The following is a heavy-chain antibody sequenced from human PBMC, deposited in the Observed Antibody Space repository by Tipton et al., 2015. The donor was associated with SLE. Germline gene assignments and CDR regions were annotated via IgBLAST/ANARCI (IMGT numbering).Heavy chain of an antibody. D-gene: IGHD3-22*01. J-gene: IGHJ4*02. CDR3: ARDLDYYDSSGYPL. V-gene: IGHV4-59*01. Sequence: LRLSCTVSGGSISSYYWSWIRQPPGKGLEWIGYIYYSGSTNYNPSLKSRVTISVDTSKNQFSLKLSTATAANTAVYYCARDLDYYDSSGYPLWGQGTLVTVTS. CDR2: IYYSGST. CDR1: GGSISSYY.